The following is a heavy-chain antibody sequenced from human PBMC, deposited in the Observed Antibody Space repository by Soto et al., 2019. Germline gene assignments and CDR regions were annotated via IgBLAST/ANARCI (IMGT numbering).Heavy chain of an antibody. CDR1: VFTCSNHW. J-gene: IGHJ6*02. Sequence: GSLRLSCAASVFTCSNHWMHWVRQAPGKGLVWVSRINSDGSSTSYADSVKGRFTISRDNAKNTLYLQMNSLRAEDTAVFYCARDFWRNGVCLDVWGQGTTVTVSS. CDR3: ARDFWRNGVCLDV. V-gene: IGHV3-74*01. D-gene: IGHD2-8*01. CDR2: INSDGSST.